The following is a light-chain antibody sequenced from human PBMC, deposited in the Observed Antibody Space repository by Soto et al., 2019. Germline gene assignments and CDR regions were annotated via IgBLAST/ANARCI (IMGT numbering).Light chain of an antibody. Sequence: EIVLTQSPGTLSLSPGERATLSCRASQSLSSNHLVWYQQKPGQAPRLLMYGASSRATGSPDRFSGSGSGTDFALTISRLEPEDFAVYYCQQYSALPSTFGQGTKLEIK. CDR1: QSLSSNH. CDR2: GAS. CDR3: QQYSALPST. J-gene: IGKJ2*01. V-gene: IGKV3-20*01.